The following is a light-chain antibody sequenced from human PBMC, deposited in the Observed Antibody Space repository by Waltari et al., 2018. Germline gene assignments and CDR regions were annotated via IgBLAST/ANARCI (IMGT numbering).Light chain of an antibody. Sequence: DIQLTQSPSTLSASVGDRVTNTCRASQSISNWLSWYQQKPGKAPKLLIYKASGLESGVPSRFSGSGSGTEFTLTISGLQLDDFATYFCQQYDTYAFGQGTKVEI. CDR2: KAS. CDR1: QSISNW. CDR3: QQYDTYA. V-gene: IGKV1-5*03. J-gene: IGKJ1*01.